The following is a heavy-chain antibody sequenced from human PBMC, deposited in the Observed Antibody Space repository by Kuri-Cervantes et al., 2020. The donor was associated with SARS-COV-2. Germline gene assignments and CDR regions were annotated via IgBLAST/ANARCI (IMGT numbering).Heavy chain of an antibody. J-gene: IGHJ4*02. CDR1: GGSISSGSYY. CDR2: IYTSGST. V-gene: IGHV4-61*02. D-gene: IGHD6-19*01. Sequence: SETLSLTCTVSGGSISSGSYYWSWIRQPAGKGLEWIGRIYTSGSTNYSPSLKSRVTISVDTSKNQFSLKLSSVTAADTAVHYCASSGWTNKYYFDYWGQGTLVTVSS. CDR3: ASSGWTNKYYFDY.